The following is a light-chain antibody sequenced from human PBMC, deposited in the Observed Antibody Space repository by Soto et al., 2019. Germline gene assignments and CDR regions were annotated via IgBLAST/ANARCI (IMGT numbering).Light chain of an antibody. CDR2: GAS. CDR1: QCVSSSY. J-gene: IGKJ1*01. Sequence: EIVLTQSPGTLSLSPGERATLSCRASQCVSSSYLAWYQQKPGQAPRLLIYGASSRATGIPDRFSGSGSGTDFTLTISRLEPEDFAVYYCQQYGSSPPWTFGQGTKVDI. CDR3: QQYGSSPPWT. V-gene: IGKV3-20*01.